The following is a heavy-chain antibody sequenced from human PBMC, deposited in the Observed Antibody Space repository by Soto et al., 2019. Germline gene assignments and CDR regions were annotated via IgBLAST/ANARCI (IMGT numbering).Heavy chain of an antibody. V-gene: IGHV4-4*02. J-gene: IGHJ4*02. CDR2: IYHTGST. CDR3: ASGRGYTYGLDS. CDR1: GGSISSSNW. Sequence: PSETLSLTCAVSGGSISSSNWWSWVRQPPGKGLEWIGEIYHTGSTNYNPSLKSRITISVDKSKNQFSLKLTSVNAADRAVYYCASGRGYTYGLDSWGQGTLVTVSS. D-gene: IGHD5-18*01.